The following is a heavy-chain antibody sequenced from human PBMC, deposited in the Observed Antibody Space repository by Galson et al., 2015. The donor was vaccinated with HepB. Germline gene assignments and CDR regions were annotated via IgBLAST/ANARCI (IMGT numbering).Heavy chain of an antibody. CDR3: AGSEVTTVVTDFDS. CDR2: SRNRARGYST. J-gene: IGHJ4*02. CDR1: GFSFNDHY. Sequence: SLRLSCAVSGFSFNDHYVDWVRQAPGKGLEWVGRSRNRARGYSTAYAVSVRGRFTVSRDDSKISVFLQMNRLRSEDTAVYYCAGSEVTTVVTDFDSWGQGTLVTVSP. D-gene: IGHD4-23*01. V-gene: IGHV3-72*01.